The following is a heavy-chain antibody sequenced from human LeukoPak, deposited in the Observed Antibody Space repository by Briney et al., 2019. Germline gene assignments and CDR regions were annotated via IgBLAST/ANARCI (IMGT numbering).Heavy chain of an antibody. J-gene: IGHJ4*02. CDR2: IYYSEST. CDR1: GGSISSYY. CDR3: ARDRRCSGGSCFDY. Sequence: SETLSLTCTVSGGSISSYYWSWIRPPPGKGLEWIGYIYYSESTNYNPSLKSRVTISVDTSKNQFSLNLSSVTAADTAVYYCARDRRCSGGSCFDYWGQGTLVTVSS. D-gene: IGHD2-15*01. V-gene: IGHV4-59*01.